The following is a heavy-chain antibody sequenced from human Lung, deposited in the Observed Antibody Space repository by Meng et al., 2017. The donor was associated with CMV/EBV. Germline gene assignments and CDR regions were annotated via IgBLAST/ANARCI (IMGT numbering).Heavy chain of an antibody. Sequence: SVKVSXKASGYIFSGYYIHWVRQAPGQGLEWMGWINPNSGGTNYAQKFQGRVTMTRDTSIRTAYMDLSRLKSDDTAVYYCARGVGDYCSTTSCSYGVDVWGQRXTVTVSS. D-gene: IGHD2-2*01. CDR1: GYIFSGYY. J-gene: IGHJ6*01. V-gene: IGHV1-2*02. CDR2: INPNSGGT. CDR3: ARGVGDYCSTTSCSYGVDV.